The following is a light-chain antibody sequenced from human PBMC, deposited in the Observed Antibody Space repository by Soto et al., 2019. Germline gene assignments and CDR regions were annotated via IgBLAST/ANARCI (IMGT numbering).Light chain of an antibody. J-gene: IGLJ3*02. CDR2: DDS. CDR1: NIGVKS. Sequence: SYELTQPPSVSVAPGQTAKITCGGENIGVKSVNWYLQKPGQAPVLVVYDDSDRPPGIPERFSGSNSNDGATLTISRVEAGDEADYYCQVWDTYVDHGVFGGGTKLTVL. V-gene: IGLV3-21*02. CDR3: QVWDTYVDHGV.